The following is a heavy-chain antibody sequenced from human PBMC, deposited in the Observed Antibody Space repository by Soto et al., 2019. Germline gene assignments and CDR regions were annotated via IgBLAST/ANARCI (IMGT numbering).Heavy chain of an antibody. CDR1: GFIFSSYW. D-gene: IGHD3-3*01. V-gene: IGHV3-7*01. CDR3: ARVDYDFWSGPRNYYYYMDV. CDR2: IKQDGSET. Sequence: GGSLRLSCAGSGFIFSSYWMTWVRQAPGKGLEWVANIKQDGSETYYVDSVKGRFTISRDNAKNSLYLQMNSLRAGDTAVYYCARVDYDFWSGPRNYYYYMDVWGKGTTVTVSS. J-gene: IGHJ6*03.